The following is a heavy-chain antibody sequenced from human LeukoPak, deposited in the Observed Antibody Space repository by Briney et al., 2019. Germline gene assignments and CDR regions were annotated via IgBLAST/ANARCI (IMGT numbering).Heavy chain of an antibody. D-gene: IGHD3-22*01. Sequence: GGSLRLSCAASGFTFSSYAMHWVRQAPGKGLEWVAVISYDGSNKYYADSVKGRFTISRDNSKNTLYLQMNSLRAEDTAVYYCARVVGRDYYDSSGSLGYWGQGTLVTVSS. J-gene: IGHJ4*02. CDR1: GFTFSSYA. V-gene: IGHV3-30-3*01. CDR3: ARVVGRDYYDSSGSLGY. CDR2: ISYDGSNK.